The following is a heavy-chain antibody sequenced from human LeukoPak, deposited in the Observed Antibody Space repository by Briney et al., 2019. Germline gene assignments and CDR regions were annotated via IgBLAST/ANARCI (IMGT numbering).Heavy chain of an antibody. V-gene: IGHV4-38-2*02. CDR1: GYSISSGYY. J-gene: IGHJ4*02. CDR2: IYHSGFT. Sequence: SETLFLTCTVSGYSISSGYYWGWIRRPPGKGLEWIGSIYHSGFTYYNPSLKSRVTISMDTSKNQFSLKLSSVTAADTAFYYCAGKYYFDSSGYFYVDWWGQGTLVTVSS. D-gene: IGHD3-22*01. CDR3: AGKYYFDSSGYFYVDW.